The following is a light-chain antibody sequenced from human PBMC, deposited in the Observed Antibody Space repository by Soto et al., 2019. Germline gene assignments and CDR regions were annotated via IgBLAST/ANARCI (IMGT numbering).Light chain of an antibody. J-gene: IGKJ1*01. CDR2: DAS. CDR1: QSISSW. V-gene: IGKV1-5*01. CDR3: QPYNSYSWT. Sequence: DIQMTQSPSTLSASVGDRVTITCRASQSISSWLAWYQQKPGKAPNLLIYDASSLESGVPSRFSGSGSGTEFILTISSLQPDDFATYYCQPYNSYSWTFGQGTKV.